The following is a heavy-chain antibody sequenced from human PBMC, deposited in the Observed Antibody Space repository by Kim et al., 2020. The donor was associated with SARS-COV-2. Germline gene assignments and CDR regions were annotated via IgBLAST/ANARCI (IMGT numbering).Heavy chain of an antibody. CDR1: GGSVSSGSYY. D-gene: IGHD2-2*02. V-gene: IGHV4-61*01. Sequence: SETLSLTCTVSGGSVSSGSYYWSWIRQPPGKGLEWIGYIYYSGSTNYNPSLKSRVTISVDTSKNQFSLKLSSVTAADTAVYYCAMWGGVVVPAAIRDYWGQGTLVTVSS. CDR2: IYYSGST. CDR3: AMWGGVVVPAAIRDY. J-gene: IGHJ4*02.